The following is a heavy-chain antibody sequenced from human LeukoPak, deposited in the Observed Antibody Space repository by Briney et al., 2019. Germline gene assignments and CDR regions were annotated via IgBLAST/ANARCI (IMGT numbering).Heavy chain of an antibody. Sequence: SETLSLTCTVSGGSISSYYWSWIRQPPGKGLEWIGSIYYSGSTNYNPSLRSRVTISIDTSKKQFSLKLTSVTAADTAMYYCTSSDYDSYAMDVWGQGTTVLVSS. CDR3: TSSDYDSYAMDV. CDR2: IYYSGST. D-gene: IGHD6-6*01. J-gene: IGHJ6*02. V-gene: IGHV4-59*08. CDR1: GGSISSYY.